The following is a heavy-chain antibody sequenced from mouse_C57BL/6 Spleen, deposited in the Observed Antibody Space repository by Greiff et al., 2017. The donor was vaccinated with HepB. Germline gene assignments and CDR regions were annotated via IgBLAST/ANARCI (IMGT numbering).Heavy chain of an antibody. CDR2: IYPRSGNT. CDR3: ARQDSSAYGSSYYFDY. V-gene: IGHV1-81*01. CDR1: GYTFTSYG. J-gene: IGHJ2*01. Sequence: QVQLQQSGAELARPGASVKLSCKASGYTFTSYGISWVKQRTGQGLEWIGEIYPRSGNTYYNEKFKGKATLTADKSSSTAYMELRSLTSEDSAVYFCARQDSSAYGSSYYFDYWGQGTTLTVSS. D-gene: IGHD1-1*01.